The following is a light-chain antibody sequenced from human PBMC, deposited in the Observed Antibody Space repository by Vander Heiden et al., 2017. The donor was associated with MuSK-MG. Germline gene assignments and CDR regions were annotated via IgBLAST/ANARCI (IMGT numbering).Light chain of an antibody. CDR3: CSYAGSSTWV. V-gene: IGLV2-23*02. CDR1: SSDVGSYNL. J-gene: IGLJ2*01. CDR2: EVS. Sequence: QSALNQPASVSGSPGPSITISCTGTSSDVGSYNLVSWYQQHPGKAHNLMIYEVSKRPSGVSNRFSGSKSGNTASLTISGLQAEDEADYYCCSYAGSSTWVFGGGTKLTVL.